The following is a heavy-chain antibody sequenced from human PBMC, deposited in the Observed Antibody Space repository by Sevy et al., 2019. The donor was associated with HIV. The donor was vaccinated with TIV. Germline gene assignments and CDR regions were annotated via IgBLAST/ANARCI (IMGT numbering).Heavy chain of an antibody. V-gene: IGHV3-23*01. CDR1: GFTFRTYA. CDR2: MSGSGGDT. D-gene: IGHD3-10*01. J-gene: IGHJ4*02. Sequence: GGSLRLSCAASGFTFRTYAMTWVRQAPGKGLEWVSVMSGSGGDTYYADSVKGRFTISRDNSNNTLYLQMNSLRAEDTAVYYCAKDRVSGTYYTGDFDYWGQGTLVIVSS. CDR3: AKDRVSGTYYTGDFDY.